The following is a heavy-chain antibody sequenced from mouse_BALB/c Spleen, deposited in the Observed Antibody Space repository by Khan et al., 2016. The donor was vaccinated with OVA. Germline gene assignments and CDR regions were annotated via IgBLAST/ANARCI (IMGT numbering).Heavy chain of an antibody. CDR2: ISSCGST. CDR1: GFTFSNYV. Sequence: EVKLVESGGDLVKPGGSLKLSCAASGFTFSNYVMSWVRQTPEKRLEWVASISSCGSTYYPDSVKGRFTISRDNARNILYLQMIRLRSEDMAMYYCAREAYRYDEYYFDYWGQGTTLTVSS. V-gene: IGHV5-6-5*01. D-gene: IGHD2-14*01. J-gene: IGHJ2*01. CDR3: AREAYRYDEYYFDY.